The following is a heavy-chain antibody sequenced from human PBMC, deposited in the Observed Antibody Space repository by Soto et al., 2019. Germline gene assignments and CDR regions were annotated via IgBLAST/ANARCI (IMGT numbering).Heavy chain of an antibody. D-gene: IGHD2-21*02. CDR1: GFTFSSYG. CDR2: IWYDGSNK. Sequence: PGGALRLACAASGFTFSSYGMHWVRQAPGKGLEWVAVIWYDGSNKYYADSVKGRFTISRDNSKNTLYLQMTSLRADDTAVYYCASDAGIVVVTAQLDYSGQGTLLTVSS. CDR3: ASDAGIVVVTAQLDY. J-gene: IGHJ4*02. V-gene: IGHV3-33*01.